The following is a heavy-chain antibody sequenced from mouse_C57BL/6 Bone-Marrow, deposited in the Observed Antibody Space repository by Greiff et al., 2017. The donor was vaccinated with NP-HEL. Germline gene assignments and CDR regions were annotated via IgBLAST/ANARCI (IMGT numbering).Heavy chain of an antibody. Sequence: EVKLVESGPGLAKPSQTLSLTCSVTGYSITSDYWNWIRKFPGNKLEYMGYISYSGSTYYNPSLKSRISITRDTSKNQYYLQLNTVTTEDTATDYCARGGDGYPSYWYFDVWGTGTTVTVSS. V-gene: IGHV3-8*01. CDR3: ARGGDGYPSYWYFDV. CDR2: ISYSGST. CDR1: GYSITSDY. J-gene: IGHJ1*03. D-gene: IGHD2-3*01.